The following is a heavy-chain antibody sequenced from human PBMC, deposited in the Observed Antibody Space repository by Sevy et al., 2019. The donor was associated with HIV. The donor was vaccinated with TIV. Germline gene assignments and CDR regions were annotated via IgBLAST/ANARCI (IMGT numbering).Heavy chain of an antibody. CDR1: SGSITSLY. Sequence: SETLSLTCTVSSGSITSLYWNWIRQPPGKGLEWIANIYYNGNINYNPSLKSRVTLSLETSKNQFSLRLSSVTAADTAMYYCAGENAWGRGYSWGQGTLVTVSS. J-gene: IGHJ4*02. CDR3: AGENAWGRGYS. V-gene: IGHV4-59*11. CDR2: IYYNGNI. D-gene: IGHD1-26*01.